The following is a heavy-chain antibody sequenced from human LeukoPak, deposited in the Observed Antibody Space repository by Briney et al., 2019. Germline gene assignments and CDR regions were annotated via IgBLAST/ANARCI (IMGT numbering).Heavy chain of an antibody. CDR2: ISGTGSST. CDR1: GFTFGNYA. J-gene: IGHJ5*02. Sequence: GGSLRLSCAASGFTFGNYAMSWVRQAPGKGLEWVSVISGTGSSTYYADSVKGRFTISRDNSKNTLYLQMSRLSAEDTAVYYCAKGSSGYYYDNWFDPWGQGTLVTVSS. CDR3: AKGSSGYYYDNWFDP. V-gene: IGHV3-23*01. D-gene: IGHD3-22*01.